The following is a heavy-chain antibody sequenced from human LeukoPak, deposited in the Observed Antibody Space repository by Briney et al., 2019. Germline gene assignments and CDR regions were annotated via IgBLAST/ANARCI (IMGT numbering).Heavy chain of an antibody. J-gene: IGHJ3*02. CDR2: INHSGST. CDR3: ATWFGKGAFDI. CDR1: GGSFSGYY. Sequence: SETLSLTCAVYGGSFSGYYWSWIRQPPGKGLEWIGEINHSGSTNYNPSLKSRVTISVDTSKNQFSLKLSSVTAADTAVYYCATWFGKGAFDIWGQGTMVTVSS. D-gene: IGHD3-10*01. V-gene: IGHV4-34*01.